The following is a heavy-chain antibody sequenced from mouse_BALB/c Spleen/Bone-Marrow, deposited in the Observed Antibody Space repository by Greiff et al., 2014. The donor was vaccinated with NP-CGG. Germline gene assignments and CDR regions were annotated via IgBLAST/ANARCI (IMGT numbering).Heavy chain of an antibody. CDR1: GYTFTDHT. CDR2: ISGYYGDA. J-gene: IGHJ4*01. CDR3: ARSGKVRNAMDY. V-gene: IGHV1S137*01. D-gene: IGHD2-14*01. Sequence: VQLQQSGAKLVRPGVSVKISCKGSGYTFTDHTIHWVKWSHAKSLEWIGVISGYYGDAVYNQKFKGKATMTVDKSSSTAYMELARLTSEDSAIYYCARSGKVRNAMDYWGQGTSVTVSS.